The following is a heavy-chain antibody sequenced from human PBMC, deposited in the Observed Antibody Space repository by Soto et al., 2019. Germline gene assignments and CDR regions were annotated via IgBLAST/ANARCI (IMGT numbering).Heavy chain of an antibody. CDR2: ISAYNGNT. Sequence: ASVQVSCKASGYTFTSYGISWVRQAPGQGLEWMGWISAYNGNTNYAQKLQGRVTMTTDTSTRTAYMELRSLRSDDTAVYYCVRGPWDYYDSSGYYYDYWGQGTLVTVSS. CDR3: VRGPWDYYDSSGYYYDY. D-gene: IGHD3-22*01. CDR1: GYTFTSYG. V-gene: IGHV1-18*01. J-gene: IGHJ4*02.